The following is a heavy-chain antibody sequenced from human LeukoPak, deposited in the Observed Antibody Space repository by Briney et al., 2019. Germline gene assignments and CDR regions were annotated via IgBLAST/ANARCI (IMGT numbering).Heavy chain of an antibody. CDR2: INDVSGDI. CDR1: EFTFSCYA. J-gene: IGHJ4*02. D-gene: IGHD1-14*01. V-gene: IGHV3-21*05. Sequence: GGSLRLSCAASEFTFSCYAMNWVRQAPGKGLEGVYYINDVSGDIHYADSVRGRFTITRDNAKNTLYLQMNSLRADDTAVYYCARDTFQPGRIDCWGQGTLVIVSS. CDR3: ARDTFQPGRIDC.